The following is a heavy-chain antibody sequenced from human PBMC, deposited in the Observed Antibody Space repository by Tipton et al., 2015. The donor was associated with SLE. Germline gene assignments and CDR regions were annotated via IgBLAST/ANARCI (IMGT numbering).Heavy chain of an antibody. D-gene: IGHD6-13*01. CDR2: INHSGST. CDR1: GGSISSYY. V-gene: IGHV4-34*01. Sequence: LRLSCTVSGGSISSYYWSWIRQPPGKGLEWIGEINHSGSTNYNPSLKSRVTISVDTSKNQFSLKLSSVTAADTAVHYCARLEAAAFPNRYYYYYYMDVWGKGTTVTVSS. CDR3: ARLEAAAFPNRYYYYYYMDV. J-gene: IGHJ6*03.